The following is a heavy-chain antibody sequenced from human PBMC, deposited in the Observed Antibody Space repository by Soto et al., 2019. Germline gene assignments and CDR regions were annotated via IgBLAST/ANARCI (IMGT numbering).Heavy chain of an antibody. V-gene: IGHV4-61*01. Sequence: QVQLQESGPGLVKPSETLSLTCTVSGGSVSSPTYYWSWIRQPPGKGLEWIGYMYYSGSANYNPSLKSRVTISLITAKSQFPLKLSYVTAADTAVDYCAGGRGHVNTWFDPWGQGTLVTVSS. CDR2: MYYSGSA. CDR3: AGGRGHVNTWFDP. J-gene: IGHJ5*02. CDR1: GGSVSSPTYY. D-gene: IGHD3-10*01.